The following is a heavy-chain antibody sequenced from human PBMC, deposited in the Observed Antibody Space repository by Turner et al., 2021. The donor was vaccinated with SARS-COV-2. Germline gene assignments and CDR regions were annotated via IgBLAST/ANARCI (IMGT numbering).Heavy chain of an antibody. J-gene: IGHJ4*02. D-gene: IGHD5-12*01. CDR3: ARDPNSGASL. Sequence: EEQLVESGGGLVQPGGSLRLSCTATGFTFSNWMHWVRQAAGKGLEWVANIKQDGSEKYFVDSVKGRFTISRDKAKNPLYLQMNSLRAEDTAVYYCARDPNSGASLWGQGILVTVSS. V-gene: IGHV3-7*04. CDR1: GFTFSNW. CDR2: IKQDGSEK.